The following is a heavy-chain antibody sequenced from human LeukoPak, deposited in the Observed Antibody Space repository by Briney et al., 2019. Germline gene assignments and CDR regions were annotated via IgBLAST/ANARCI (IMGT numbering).Heavy chain of an antibody. CDR2: VTQDGSEK. CDR1: GFTFSGYW. V-gene: IGHV3-7*03. Sequence: GGSLRLSCAASGFTFSGYWMSWVRQAPGKGLEWVATVTQDGSEKYYVDSVKDRFTISRDNAKSSLFLQMNSLRAEDTAVYYCARLGCVRACPHGALNWWGQGTLVTVSS. CDR3: ARLGCVRACPHGALNW. J-gene: IGHJ4*02. D-gene: IGHD3/OR15-3a*01.